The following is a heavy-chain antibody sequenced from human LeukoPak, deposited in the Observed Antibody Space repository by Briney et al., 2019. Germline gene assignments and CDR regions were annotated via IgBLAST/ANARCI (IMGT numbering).Heavy chain of an antibody. CDR2: ISYDGSNK. V-gene: IGHV3-30*18. D-gene: IGHD6-13*01. J-gene: IGHJ4*02. Sequence: GRSLRLSCAASGFTFSSYGMHWVCQAPGKGLEWVAVISYDGSNKYYADSVKGRFTISRDNSKNTLYLQMNSLRAEDTAVYYCAKLERIAAAGTEFDYWGQGTLVTVSS. CDR3: AKLERIAAAGTEFDY. CDR1: GFTFSSYG.